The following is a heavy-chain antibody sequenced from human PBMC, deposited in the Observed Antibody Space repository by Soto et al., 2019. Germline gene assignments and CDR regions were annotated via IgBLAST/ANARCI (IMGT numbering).Heavy chain of an antibody. D-gene: IGHD6-19*01. CDR1: GYTFTNFG. J-gene: IGHJ4*02. CDR2: VSGYNGNA. V-gene: IGHV1-18*01. CDR3: ARDEPGIAVAGTNLDY. Sequence: QVQLVQSGAEVKKPGASVKVSCKASGYTFTNFGVTWVRQAPGQGLEWGGWVSGYNGNANYAQKLQDRVSMTTDTSTRTAYMELRSLRSDDTAVYYCARDEPGIAVAGTNLDYWGQGTLVTVSS.